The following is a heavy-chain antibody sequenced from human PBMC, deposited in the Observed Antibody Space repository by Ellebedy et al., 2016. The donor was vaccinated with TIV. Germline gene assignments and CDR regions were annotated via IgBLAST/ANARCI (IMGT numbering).Heavy chain of an antibody. J-gene: IGHJ5*02. CDR2: ISSSSSYT. CDR3: AGRYQLPRGPFDP. V-gene: IGHV3-11*06. CDR1: GFTFSDYY. Sequence: PGGSLRLSCAASGFTFSDYYMSWIRQAPGKGLEWVSYISSSSSYTNYADSVKGRFTISRDNAKNSLYLQMNSLRAEDTAVYYCAGRYQLPRGPFDPWGQGTLVTVSS. D-gene: IGHD2-2*01.